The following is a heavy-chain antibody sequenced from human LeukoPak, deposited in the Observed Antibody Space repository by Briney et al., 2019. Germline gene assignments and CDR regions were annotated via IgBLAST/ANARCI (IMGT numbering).Heavy chain of an antibody. CDR3: ARGPSRRAVSITTRRANYYFDY. D-gene: IGHD3-22*01. J-gene: IGHJ4*02. CDR2: IYYSGST. CDR1: GGSISSSSYY. Sequence: SETLSLTCTVSGGSISSSSYYWGWIRQPPGTGLEWIGSIYYSGSTYYNPSLKSRVTISADTSKNQFSLKLSSVTAADTAVYYCARGPSRRAVSITTRRANYYFDYWSQGTLVTVSS. V-gene: IGHV4-39*07.